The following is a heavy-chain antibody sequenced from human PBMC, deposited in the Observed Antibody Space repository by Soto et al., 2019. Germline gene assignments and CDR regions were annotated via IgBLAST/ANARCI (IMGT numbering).Heavy chain of an antibody. CDR1: GFTFTSSA. V-gene: IGHV1-58*02. J-gene: IGHJ4*02. CDR3: AADLNYGDSAGTDY. Sequence: SVKVSCKASGFTFTSSAMQWVRQARGQRLEWIGWIVVGSGNTNYAQKFQERVTITRDMSTSTAYMELSSLRSEDTAVYYCAADLNYGDSAGTDYWGQGTLVTVPS. CDR2: IVVGSGNT. D-gene: IGHD4-17*01.